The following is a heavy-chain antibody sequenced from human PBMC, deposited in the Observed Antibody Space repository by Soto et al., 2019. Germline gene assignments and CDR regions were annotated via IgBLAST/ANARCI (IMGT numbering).Heavy chain of an antibody. D-gene: IGHD4-17*01. Sequence: ESGGGLVKPGGSLRLSCVASGFTFSYYSMNWVRQAPGKGLEWVSSISSSSSYIYYADSVKGRFTISRDNAKNSLYLQMNSLRAEDTAVYYCARSGTTVTYFDYWGQGTLVTVSS. V-gene: IGHV3-21*01. J-gene: IGHJ4*02. CDR1: GFTFSYYS. CDR2: ISSSSSYI. CDR3: ARSGTTVTYFDY.